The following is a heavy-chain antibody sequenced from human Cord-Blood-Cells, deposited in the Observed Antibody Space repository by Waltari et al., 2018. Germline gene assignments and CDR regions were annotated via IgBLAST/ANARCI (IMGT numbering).Heavy chain of an antibody. D-gene: IGHD3-10*01. J-gene: IGHJ6*03. V-gene: IGHV4-34*01. CDR2: INVGGST. Sequence: QVQLQQWGAGLLKHSETLSLTCAVYGGSLRGYYLSWICQPPRQGLEWFGEINVGGSTNYNASRRRQVTIAVDTSKTQFSHKVSSVTAADTAEDYCARVRYGSGSYYYYYYMDVWGKGTTVTVSS. CDR3: ARVRYGSGSYYYYYYMDV. CDR1: GGSLRGYY.